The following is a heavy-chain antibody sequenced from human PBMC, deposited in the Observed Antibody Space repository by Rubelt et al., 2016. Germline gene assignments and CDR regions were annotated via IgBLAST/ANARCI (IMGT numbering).Heavy chain of an antibody. CDR2: MYYSGGT. J-gene: IGHJ4*02. CDR1: GGSISSSSYY. Sequence: QLQLQESGPGLVKPSETLSLTCTVSGGSISSSSYYWGWIRQPPGKGLEWIGSMYYSGGTYYNPSLKSRVTISVDTSENRFSLKLSSVTAADTAMYDWAGRQWGGYYFDSWGQGTLVTVSS. D-gene: IGHD1-26*01. V-gene: IGHV4-39*01. CDR3: AGRQWGGYYFDS.